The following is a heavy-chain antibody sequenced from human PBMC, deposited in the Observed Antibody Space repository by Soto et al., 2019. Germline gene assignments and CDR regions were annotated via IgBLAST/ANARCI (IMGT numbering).Heavy chain of an antibody. V-gene: IGHV3-33*01. CDR1: GFTFSSYG. CDR3: ARDITAFGVVIHYYYYGMDV. Sequence: GGSLRLSCAASGFTFSSYGMHWVRQAPGKGLEWVAVIWYDGSNKYYADSVKGRFTISRDNSKNTLYLQMNSLRAEDTAVYYCARDITAFGVVIHYYYYGMDVWGQGTTVTVSS. D-gene: IGHD3-3*01. CDR2: IWYDGSNK. J-gene: IGHJ6*02.